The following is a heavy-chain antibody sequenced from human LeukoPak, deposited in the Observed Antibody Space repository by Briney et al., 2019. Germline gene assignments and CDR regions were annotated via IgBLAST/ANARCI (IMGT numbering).Heavy chain of an antibody. CDR1: GFTFSIYR. V-gene: IGHV3-7*01. J-gene: IGHJ4*02. CDR3: ARGGGL. CDR2: IKQDGSEK. D-gene: IGHD3-16*01. Sequence: GGSLRLSCAASGFTFSIYRMNWVRQAPGKGLEWVANIKQDGSEKYYVDSVKGRFTISRDNAKNSLYLQMNSLRAEDTAVYYCARGGGLWGQGTLVTVSS.